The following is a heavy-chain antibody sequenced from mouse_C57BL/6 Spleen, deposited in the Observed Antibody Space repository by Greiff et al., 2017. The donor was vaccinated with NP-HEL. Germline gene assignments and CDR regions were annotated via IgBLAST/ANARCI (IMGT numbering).Heavy chain of an antibody. CDR3: ARRGFYYGSSYWYFDV. CDR2: ISYSGST. CDR1: GYSITSDY. Sequence: EVQGVESGPGLAKPSQTLSLTCSVTGYSITSDYWNWIRKFPGNKLEYMGYISYSGSTYYNPSLKSRISITRDTSKNQYYLQLNSVTTEDTATYYGARRGFYYGSSYWYFDVWGTGTTVTVSS. J-gene: IGHJ1*03. D-gene: IGHD1-1*01. V-gene: IGHV3-8*01.